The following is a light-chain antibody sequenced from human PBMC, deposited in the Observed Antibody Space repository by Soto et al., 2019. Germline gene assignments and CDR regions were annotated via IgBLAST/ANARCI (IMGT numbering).Light chain of an antibody. Sequence: DIFLTQSPATLYLSPGQRATLTCRASQSVGTSLAWFQQRPGQAPRLLFSDASTRATGIPARFSGSGSGTDFTLAISSLQPEGVAVSYCQQRSTWPPTDIFGQGTKLLLK. V-gene: IGKV3-11*01. CDR3: QQRSTWPPTDI. J-gene: IGKJ2*01. CDR2: DAS. CDR1: QSVGTS.